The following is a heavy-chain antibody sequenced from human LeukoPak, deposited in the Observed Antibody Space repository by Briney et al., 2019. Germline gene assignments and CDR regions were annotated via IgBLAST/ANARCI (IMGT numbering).Heavy chain of an antibody. J-gene: IGHJ4*02. CDR2: IYYSGST. V-gene: IGHV4-30-4*01. Sequence: SQTLSLTCTVSGGSISSGDYYWSWIRQPPGKGLEWIGYIYYSGSTNYNPSLKSRVTISVDTSKNQFSLKLSSVTAADTAVYYCARQPYYYGSGSYEWGQGTLVTVSS. D-gene: IGHD3-10*01. CDR1: GGSISSGDYY. CDR3: ARQPYYYGSGSYE.